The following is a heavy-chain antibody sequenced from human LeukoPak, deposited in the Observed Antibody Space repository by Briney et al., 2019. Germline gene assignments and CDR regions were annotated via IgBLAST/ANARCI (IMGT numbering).Heavy chain of an antibody. J-gene: IGHJ4*02. V-gene: IGHV3-23*01. D-gene: IGHD3-9*01. CDR3: AKDHPHAGAFDI. CDR1: GFTFSSYA. Sequence: TGGSLRLSCAASGFTFSSYAMSWVRQAPGKGLEWVSAISGSGGSTYYADSVKGRFTVSRDNSKNTLYLQMNSLRAEDTAVYYCAKDHPHAGAFDIWDQGTLVTVSS. CDR2: ISGSGGST.